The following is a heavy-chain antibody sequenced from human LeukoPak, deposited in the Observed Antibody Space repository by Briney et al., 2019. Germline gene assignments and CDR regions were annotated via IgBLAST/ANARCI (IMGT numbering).Heavy chain of an antibody. CDR2: IKQDGSEK. Sequence: PGRSLRLSCAASGFTFSSYAMHWVRQAPGKGLEWVANIKQDGSEKYYVDSVKGRFTISRDNAKNSLYLQMNSLRAEDTAVYYCARTGYAISALYWFDPWGQGTLVTVSS. J-gene: IGHJ5*02. D-gene: IGHD5-12*01. CDR1: GFTFSSYA. V-gene: IGHV3-7*01. CDR3: ARTGYAISALYWFDP.